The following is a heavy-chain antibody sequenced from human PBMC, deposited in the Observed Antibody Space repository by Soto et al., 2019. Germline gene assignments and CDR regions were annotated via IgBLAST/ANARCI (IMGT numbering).Heavy chain of an antibody. V-gene: IGHV1-2*02. J-gene: IGHJ4*02. CDR3: ARGGSYYAH. Sequence: QVQLVQSGAEMKQPGASVRVSCKAYWNTHTIYFIHCRRQAPGQGLEWMGWINSVSGGTNFAHKFQGRVTMTRDTSTTTAFMELSGLTSDDTAVYYCARGGSYYAHWGQGTLVTVSS. CDR1: WNTHTIYF. D-gene: IGHD1-26*01. CDR2: INSVSGGT.